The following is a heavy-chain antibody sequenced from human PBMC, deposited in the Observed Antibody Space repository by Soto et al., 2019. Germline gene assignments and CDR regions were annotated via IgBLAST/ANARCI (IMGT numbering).Heavy chain of an antibody. CDR2: IYYGGRT. V-gene: IGHV4-39*01. CDR3: ARFAKEENPKVQAWYAFDF. Sequence: SETLSLTCTVSGVSVSTNTQYWGWIRQSPGKGLEWIGSIYYGGRTYYNPSLKSRVTISVDTSKNQFSLRLSSVTAADTAVYYCARFAKEENPKVQAWYAFDFWGQGTLVTVSS. D-gene: IGHD6-13*01. CDR1: GVSVSTNTQY. J-gene: IGHJ4*02.